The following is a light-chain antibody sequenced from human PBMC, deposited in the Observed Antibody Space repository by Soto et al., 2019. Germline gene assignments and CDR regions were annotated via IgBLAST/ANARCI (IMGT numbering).Light chain of an antibody. CDR1: QSVSSN. J-gene: IGKJ2*01. V-gene: IGKV3-15*01. CDR2: GAY. CDR3: QQYNNWPPYT. Sequence: EIVMTQSPATLSVSPGERATLSCRASQSVSSNLAWYQQKPGQAPRLLIYGAYTRATGIPARFSGSGSGTEFTLPISSLQSEDFEVYYCQQYNNWPPYTFGQGTKLEIK.